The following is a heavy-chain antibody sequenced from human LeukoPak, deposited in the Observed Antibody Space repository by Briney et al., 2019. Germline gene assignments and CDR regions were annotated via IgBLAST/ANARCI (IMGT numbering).Heavy chain of an antibody. V-gene: IGHV1-69*05. Sequence: SVKVSCKASGVTFNSYTINWVRQAPGQGLEWMGRIIPIFGTANYAQGFQGRVTITTDESTSTAYMELSSLKSADTAVYYCATRTHNSYAEGWYFDLWGRGTLVTASS. CDR2: IIPIFGTA. CDR3: ATRTHNSYAEGWYFDL. D-gene: IGHD5-18*01. CDR1: GVTFNSYT. J-gene: IGHJ2*01.